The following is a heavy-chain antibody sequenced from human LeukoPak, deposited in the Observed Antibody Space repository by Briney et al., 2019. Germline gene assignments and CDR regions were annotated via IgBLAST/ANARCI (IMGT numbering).Heavy chain of an antibody. CDR2: INPNSGGT. D-gene: IGHD3-9*01. J-gene: IGHJ3*02. CDR3: AREVLRYFDWPDGFDI. CDR1: GYTFTDYY. Sequence: ASVKVSCKAFGYTFTDYYIHWVRQAPGQGLEWMGRINPNSGGTNYAQKFQGRVTMTRDTSISTAYMELSRLRSDDTAVYYCAREVLRYFDWPDGFDIWGQGTMVTVSS. V-gene: IGHV1-2*06.